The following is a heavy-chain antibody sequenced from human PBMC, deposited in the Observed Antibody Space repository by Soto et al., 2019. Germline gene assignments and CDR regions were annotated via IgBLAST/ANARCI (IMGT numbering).Heavy chain of an antibody. D-gene: IGHD2-2*01. CDR3: AKEDIVVVPAATFDY. CDR2: ISGSGGST. CDR1: GFTLSSSA. Sequence: PGGSLRSSCTAPGFTLSSSAMRWVRQAPGKGLEWVSAISGSGGSTYYADSVKGRFTISRDNSKNTLYLQMNSLRAEDTAVYYCAKEDIVVVPAATFDYWGQGT. V-gene: IGHV3-23*01. J-gene: IGHJ4*02.